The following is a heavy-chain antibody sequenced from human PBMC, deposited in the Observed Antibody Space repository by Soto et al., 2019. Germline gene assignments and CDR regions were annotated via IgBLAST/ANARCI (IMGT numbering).Heavy chain of an antibody. V-gene: IGHV3-30*04. D-gene: IGHD2-15*01. Sequence: GGALRLSCAVYGVIFSSNAMHWVRQAPGKGLEWVAVISYDGRNEYYADSVKGRFTISRDNSKNTLYLQMNSLKRDDTAVYYCARDRYAAATATFLDHWGQGALVTVSS. CDR1: GVIFSSNA. CDR3: ARDRYAAATATFLDH. CDR2: ISYDGRNE. J-gene: IGHJ4*02.